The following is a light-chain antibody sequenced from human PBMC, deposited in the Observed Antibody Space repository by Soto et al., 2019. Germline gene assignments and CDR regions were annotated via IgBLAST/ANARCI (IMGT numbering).Light chain of an antibody. Sequence: EIVMTQSPATLSVSPGERATLSCRASQGVGANLAWYQQKPGQAPRLLIYGASTRAAGISPRFSGGGSGTEFTLTISSPQSEDFGVYYCQQYTYWPRTFGQGTKVGIK. CDR3: QQYTYWPRT. V-gene: IGKV3-15*01. CDR1: QGVGAN. J-gene: IGKJ1*01. CDR2: GAS.